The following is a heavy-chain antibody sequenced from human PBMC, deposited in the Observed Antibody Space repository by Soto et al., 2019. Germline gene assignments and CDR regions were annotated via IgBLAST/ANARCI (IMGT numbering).Heavy chain of an antibody. CDR1: GYTFTSYG. Sequence: QVHLVQYGAEVKKHGASVTVSCKASGYTFTSYGITWVRQAPGQGLEWMGWISAHNGNTDYAQKLQGRVIVTSDTSTSTAYMELRSLRSDDTAVYYCARGRYGDYWGQGALVTVSS. J-gene: IGHJ4*02. V-gene: IGHV1-18*01. CDR3: ARGRYGDY. D-gene: IGHD1-1*01. CDR2: ISAHNGNT.